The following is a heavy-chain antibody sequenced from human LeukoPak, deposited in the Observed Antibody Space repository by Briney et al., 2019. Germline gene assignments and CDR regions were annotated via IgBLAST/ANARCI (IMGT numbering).Heavy chain of an antibody. CDR3: ARATGGWKAFDI. CDR2: TNYNGGCT. J-gene: IGHJ3*02. D-gene: IGHD1-14*01. Sequence: GGSLRLSCVASGFIFSSFTMHWVRQAPGKGLEEVSYTNYNGGCTLHANSVKGRFTISRDNYKNTLYLQMGSLRTDDIAMYYCARATGGWKAFDIWGQGTMVTVSS. V-gene: IGHV3-64*01. CDR1: GFIFSSFT.